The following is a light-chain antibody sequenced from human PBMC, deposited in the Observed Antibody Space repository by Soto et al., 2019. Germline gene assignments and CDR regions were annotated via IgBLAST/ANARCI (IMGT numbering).Light chain of an antibody. CDR1: QVISTS. J-gene: IGKJ5*01. V-gene: IGKV1-9*01. Sequence: DIQLTKSPSFLSPSIGESVTITCRASQVISTSLAWYQVKPGKAPKLLIYAASTLESGVPSRFSATVSGTEFSLTITSLQPEDFATYYCQQLNNYPITFGQGTRREIK. CDR3: QQLNNYPIT. CDR2: AAS.